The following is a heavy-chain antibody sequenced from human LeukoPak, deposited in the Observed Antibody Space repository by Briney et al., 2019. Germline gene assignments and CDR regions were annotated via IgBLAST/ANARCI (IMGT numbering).Heavy chain of an antibody. V-gene: IGHV1-24*01. CDR1: GYTLTELS. D-gene: IGHD5-18*01. CDR2: FDPEDGET. J-gene: IGHJ5*02. Sequence: ASVKVSCKVSGYTLTELSMHWVRQAPGKGLEWMGGFDPEDGETIYAQKFQGRVTMTEDTSTDTAYMELSSLRSEDTAVYYCATLGYSYGLNWFDPWGQGTLVTVSS. CDR3: ATLGYSYGLNWFDP.